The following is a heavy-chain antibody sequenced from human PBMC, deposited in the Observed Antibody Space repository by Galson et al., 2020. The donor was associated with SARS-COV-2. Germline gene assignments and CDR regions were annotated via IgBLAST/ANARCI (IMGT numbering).Heavy chain of an antibody. CDR3: AKVNYFISGGERNWFDR. J-gene: IGHJ5*02. D-gene: IGHD3-10*01. V-gene: IGHV5-51*01. Sequence: GESLKISCKGSGYKFNNYWIAWVRQMSGRGLEWMGIIYPGDSDTRYSPSFQGQVTISVDKSISTAYLQWSSLKASDTAIYYCAKVNYFISGGERNWFDRWGQGTLVTVSS. CDR1: GYKFNNYW. CDR2: IYPGDSDT.